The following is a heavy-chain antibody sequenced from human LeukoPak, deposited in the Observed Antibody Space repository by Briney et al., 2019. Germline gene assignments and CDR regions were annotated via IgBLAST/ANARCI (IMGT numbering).Heavy chain of an antibody. CDR3: AREGGDPRWLDP. CDR2: INTSGST. CDR1: GGSISSYY. D-gene: IGHD6-25*01. Sequence: SETLSLTCTVSGGSISSYYWTWIRQSAGKGLEWIGRINTSGSTNYNPSLRGRVAMSVNTSKNQFSLNLTSVTAADTAVYSCAREGGDPRWLDPWGQGTLVTVSS. J-gene: IGHJ5*02. V-gene: IGHV4-4*07.